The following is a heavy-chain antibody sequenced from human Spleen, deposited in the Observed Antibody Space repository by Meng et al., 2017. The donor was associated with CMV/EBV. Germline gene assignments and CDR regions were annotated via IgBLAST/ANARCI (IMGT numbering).Heavy chain of an antibody. V-gene: IGHV4-59*01. CDR1: GGSISSYY. D-gene: IGHD3-10*01. CDR2: IYYSGNT. J-gene: IGHJ4*02. CDR3: ARGSFMAAPSN. Sequence: SETLSLTCSVSGGSISSYYWSWMRQPPGRGLEWIGYIYYSGNTNYNPSLKSRVTISTDRSKNQFSLKLRSVTAADTAVYYCARGSFMAAPSNWGQGTLVTVSS.